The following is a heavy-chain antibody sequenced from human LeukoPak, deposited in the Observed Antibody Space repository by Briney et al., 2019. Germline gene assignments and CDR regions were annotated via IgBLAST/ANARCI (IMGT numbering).Heavy chain of an antibody. D-gene: IGHD1-26*01. CDR3: ARDLPSPRAYFDS. CDR2: ISSSGKTI. Sequence: PGGSLRLSCAASGFTFSSYEMNWVRQAPGKGLEWVSYISSSGKTIHYADTAKGRSTISRDNAKNSLYLQMDSLRGEDTAVYYCARDLPSPRAYFDSWGQGTLVAVSS. CDR1: GFTFSSYE. J-gene: IGHJ4*02. V-gene: IGHV3-48*03.